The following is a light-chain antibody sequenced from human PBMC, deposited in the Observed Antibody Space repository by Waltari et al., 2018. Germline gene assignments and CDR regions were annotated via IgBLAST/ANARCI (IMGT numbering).Light chain of an antibody. V-gene: IGKV3-20*01. CDR3: QHNVRLPVT. CDR2: NTY. CDR1: QSVGRS. J-gene: IGKJ1*01. Sequence: EIVLTQSPGTLSLSPGERATLSCRASQSVGRSLVWYQQKPGQAHRLVNYNTYTRATGIPDRFSGSGAGTDFSLTSSMLEPEDSAVYYCQHNVRLPVTFGQGTKVEIK.